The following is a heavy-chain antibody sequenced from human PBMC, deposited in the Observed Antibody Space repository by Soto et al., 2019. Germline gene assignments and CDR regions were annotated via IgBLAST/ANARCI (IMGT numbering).Heavy chain of an antibody. V-gene: IGHV1-69*04. CDR3: ARDVGRRIGYYYDSSGYFDDAFDI. CDR1: GGTFSSYT. J-gene: IGHJ3*02. D-gene: IGHD3-22*01. Sequence: ASVKVSCKASGGTFSSYTISWVRQAPGQGLEWMGRIIPILGIANYAQKLQGRVTITADKSTSTAYMELSSLRSEDTAVYYCARDVGRRIGYYYDSSGYFDDAFDIWGQGTMVTVSS. CDR2: IIPILGIA.